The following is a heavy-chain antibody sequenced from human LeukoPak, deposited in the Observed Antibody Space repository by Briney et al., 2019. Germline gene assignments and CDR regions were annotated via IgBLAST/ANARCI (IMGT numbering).Heavy chain of an antibody. Sequence: SETLSLTCAVSGVSISSGGYSWSWIRQPPGKGLEWIGYIYHSGSTYYNPSLKSRVTISVDRSKNQFSLKLSSVTAADTAVYYCARDRIVVVPAAPYYYYYGMDVWGQGTTVTVSS. CDR1: GVSISSGGYS. CDR2: IYHSGST. V-gene: IGHV4-30-2*01. CDR3: ARDRIVVVPAAPYYYYYGMDV. J-gene: IGHJ6*02. D-gene: IGHD2-2*01.